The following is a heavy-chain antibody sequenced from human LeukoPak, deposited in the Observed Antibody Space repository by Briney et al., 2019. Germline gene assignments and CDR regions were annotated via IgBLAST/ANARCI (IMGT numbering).Heavy chain of an antibody. CDR3: ARGVCSSTSCYNYYFDY. Sequence: GRSLRLSCAASGFTFSSYGMHWVRQAPGKGLEWVAVISYDGSNKYYADSVKGRFTISRDNSKNTLYLQMNSLRAEDTAVYYCARGVCSSTSCYNYYFDYWGQGTLVTVSS. V-gene: IGHV3-30*03. CDR1: GFTFSSYG. D-gene: IGHD2-2*02. J-gene: IGHJ4*02. CDR2: ISYDGSNK.